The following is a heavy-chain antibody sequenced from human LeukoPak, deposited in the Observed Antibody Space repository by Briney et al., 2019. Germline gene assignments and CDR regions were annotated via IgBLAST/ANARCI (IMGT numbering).Heavy chain of an antibody. D-gene: IGHD6-6*01. J-gene: IGHJ3*02. Sequence: GGSLRLSCAASGFTFSSYAMSWVRQAPGKGLEWVSSISSSSSYIYYADSVKGRFTISRDTAKNSLYLQMSSLRAEDTAMYYCARGHTSSPKLDAFDIWGQGTMVTVSS. V-gene: IGHV3-21*01. CDR1: GFTFSSYA. CDR2: ISSSSSYI. CDR3: ARGHTSSPKLDAFDI.